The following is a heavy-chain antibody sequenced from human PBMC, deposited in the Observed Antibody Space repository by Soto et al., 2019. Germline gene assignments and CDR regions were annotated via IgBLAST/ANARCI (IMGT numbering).Heavy chain of an antibody. D-gene: IGHD5-18*01. Sequence: QVQLVQSGAEVKKPGSSVKVSCKASGGTFSSYAISWVRQAPGQGLEWMGGSIPIFGTANYAQKFQGRVTITADESTSTAYMELSSLRSEDTDVYYCATQGLPNYYCYAMDVWGQGTPVTVSS. V-gene: IGHV1-69*12. J-gene: IGHJ6*02. CDR2: SIPIFGTA. CDR3: ATQGLPNYYCYAMDV. CDR1: GGTFSSYA.